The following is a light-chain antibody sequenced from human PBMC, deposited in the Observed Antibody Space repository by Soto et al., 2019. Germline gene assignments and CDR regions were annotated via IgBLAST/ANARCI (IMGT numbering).Light chain of an antibody. Sequence: EIVLTQSPGTLSLSPGERATLSCRASQSVSSSYLGWYQQKPGQAPRLLISGASSRATGIPDRFSGSGSESDFTLTITSLEPEDFAVYYCQQYSNSAWTFGQGTRVEIK. CDR3: QQYSNSAWT. CDR1: QSVSSSY. V-gene: IGKV3-20*01. J-gene: IGKJ1*01. CDR2: GAS.